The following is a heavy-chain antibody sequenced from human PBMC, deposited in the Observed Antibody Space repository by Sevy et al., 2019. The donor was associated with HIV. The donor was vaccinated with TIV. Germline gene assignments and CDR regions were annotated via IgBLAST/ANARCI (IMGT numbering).Heavy chain of an antibody. D-gene: IGHD2-21*02. Sequence: SETLSLTCTVSGGSISSGTYYWGWIRQPPGKGLEWIGNIYYGGTSYYNPSLKSRVTISVDTSKNQFSLILRSVTAAETAVFYCARGGGNSEWGYYFDFWGQGTLVTVSS. J-gene: IGHJ4*02. CDR2: IYYGGTS. V-gene: IGHV4-39*01. CDR3: ARGGGNSEWGYYFDF. CDR1: GGSISSGTYY.